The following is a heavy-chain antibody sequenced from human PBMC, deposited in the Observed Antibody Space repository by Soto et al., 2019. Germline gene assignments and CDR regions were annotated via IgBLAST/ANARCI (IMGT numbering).Heavy chain of an antibody. V-gene: IGHV2-5*02. Sequence: QITLKESGPTLVKPTQTLTLTCTLSGFSISSSGVGVGWIRQPPGKALEWLALIYWDDSQRYSPSLRGRLTIAKDTTKNQVVLTMTDVDPTDTATYICARDTSMDPYYFDYWGQGTLVTVSS. D-gene: IGHD5-18*01. CDR1: GFSISSSGVG. CDR3: ARDTSMDPYYFDY. CDR2: IYWDDSQ. J-gene: IGHJ4*02.